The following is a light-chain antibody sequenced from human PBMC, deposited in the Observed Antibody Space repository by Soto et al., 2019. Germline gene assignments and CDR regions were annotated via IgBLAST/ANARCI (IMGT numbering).Light chain of an antibody. CDR2: RNN. CDR1: TSNIGSNY. J-gene: IGLJ2*01. CDR3: AIWDDSLSGPV. V-gene: IGLV1-47*01. Sequence: QSVLPQPPSASGTPGQRVTVSCSGSTSNIGSNYVYWYQQAPRTAPKLLIYRNNQRPSGVPDRFSGSKSGTSASLAISGLRSEDEADYYCAIWDDSLSGPVFGGGTKVTVL.